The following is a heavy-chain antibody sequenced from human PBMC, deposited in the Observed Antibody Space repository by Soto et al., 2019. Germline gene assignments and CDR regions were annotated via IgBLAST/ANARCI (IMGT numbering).Heavy chain of an antibody. CDR2: INPNSGGT. D-gene: IGHD6-13*01. J-gene: IGHJ4*02. CDR3: ARGPLSGIAAAGTRRDFDY. Sequence: GASVKVSCKASGYTFTGYYMHWVRQAPGQGLEWMGWINPNSGGTNYAQKFQGWVTMTRDTSISTAYVELSRLRSDDTAVYYCARGPLSGIAAAGTRRDFDYWGQGTLVTVSS. V-gene: IGHV1-2*04. CDR1: GYTFTGYY.